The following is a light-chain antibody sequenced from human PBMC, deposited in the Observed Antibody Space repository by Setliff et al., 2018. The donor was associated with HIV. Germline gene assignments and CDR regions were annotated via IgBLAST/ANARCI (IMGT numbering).Light chain of an antibody. CDR2: RNN. J-gene: IGLJ3*02. Sequence: QSVLTQPPSASGTPGQRVTISCSGSSSNIGSNYVYWYQQLPGTAPKLIIYRNNQRPSGVPDRFSGSKSGTSASPAISGLRSEDEADYYCAAWDDSLSVPWVFGGGTKVTVL. CDR1: SSNIGSNY. V-gene: IGLV1-47*01. CDR3: AAWDDSLSVPWV.